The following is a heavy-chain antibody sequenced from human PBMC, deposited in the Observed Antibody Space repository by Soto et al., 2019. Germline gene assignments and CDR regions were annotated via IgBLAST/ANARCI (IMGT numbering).Heavy chain of an antibody. V-gene: IGHV3-7*01. CDR3: GAWYSSNNP. D-gene: IGHD1-1*01. J-gene: IGHJ5*02. CDR2: IKPDGTAQ. CDR1: GFTFSNFW. Sequence: EGHLVQSGGGLVQPGGSLRLSCVASGFTFSNFWMNWVRQTPGKGLEWVANIKPDGTAQAYVDSVKGRFTVSRDNAKNSLYLQINSLRADDTAIYFCGAWYSSNNPWGQGTLVTVSS.